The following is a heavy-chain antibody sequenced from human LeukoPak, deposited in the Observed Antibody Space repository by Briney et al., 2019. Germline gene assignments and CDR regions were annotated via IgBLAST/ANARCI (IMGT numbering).Heavy chain of an antibody. Sequence: GGSLRLSCAASGFTFSSYAMHWVRQAPGKGLEYVSAISSNGGSTYYANSVKGRFTISRDNSKNTLYLQMGSLRAEDMAAYYCARGQIFGVVINWFDPWGQGTLVTVSS. CDR3: ARGQIFGVVINWFDP. J-gene: IGHJ5*02. D-gene: IGHD3-3*01. CDR1: GFTFSSYA. CDR2: ISSNGGST. V-gene: IGHV3-64*01.